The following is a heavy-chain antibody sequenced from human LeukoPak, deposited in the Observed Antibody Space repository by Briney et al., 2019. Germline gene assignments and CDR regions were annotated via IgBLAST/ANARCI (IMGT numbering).Heavy chain of an antibody. CDR3: AKGGVPKGYCSSTSCYFEDWFDP. J-gene: IGHJ5*02. CDR2: ISGGST. Sequence: GGSLRLSCAASGFTFTNYGMNWVRQAPGKGLEWVSTISGGSTYYADSVKGRFTISRDNSKNTLYLQMNSLRAEDTAVYYCAKGGVPKGYCSSTSCYFEDWFDPWGQGTLVTVSS. V-gene: IGHV3-23*01. CDR1: GFTFTNYG. D-gene: IGHD2-2*01.